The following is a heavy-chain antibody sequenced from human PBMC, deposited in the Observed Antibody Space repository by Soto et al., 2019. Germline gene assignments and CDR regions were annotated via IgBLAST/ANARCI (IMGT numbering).Heavy chain of an antibody. CDR3: ARVVGQWLVNWVDP. CDR1: GGSFSGYY. J-gene: IGHJ5*02. V-gene: IGHV4-59*01. D-gene: IGHD6-19*01. Sequence: SETLSLTCAVYGGSFSGYYWSWIRQPPGKGLEWIGCIDYSGTVNYNPSLRSRVSISLDTSKNQFSLKLSSVTAADTAVYYCARVVGQWLVNWVDPWGQGTLVTVSS. CDR2: IDYSGTV.